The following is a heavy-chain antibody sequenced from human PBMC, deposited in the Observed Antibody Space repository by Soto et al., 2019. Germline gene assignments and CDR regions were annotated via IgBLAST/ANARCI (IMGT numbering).Heavy chain of an antibody. CDR2: IYYSGCT. D-gene: IGHD3-22*01. J-gene: IGHJ3*02. Sequence: QVQLQESGPGLVKPSETLSLTCTVSGGSISSYYWSWIRQPPGKGLEWIGYIYYSGCTNYNPSLKSRVIISVDTSKNQFSLKLSSVTAADTAVYYCARAADRWAMAFDIWGQGTMVTVSS. CDR3: ARAADRWAMAFDI. V-gene: IGHV4-59*01. CDR1: GGSISSYY.